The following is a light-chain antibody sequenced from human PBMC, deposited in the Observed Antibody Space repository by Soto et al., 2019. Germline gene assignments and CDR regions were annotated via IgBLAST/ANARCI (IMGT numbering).Light chain of an antibody. CDR3: QQTYNTPPYT. J-gene: IGKJ2*01. CDR2: AAS. V-gene: IGKV1-39*01. CDR1: QSISSY. Sequence: DIQMTQSPSSLSASLGDRVTITCRASQSISSYLNWYQQKPGKAPNLIIYAASSLQTGVPSRFSGSGSGTYFTLTISSPQPEDFATYYCQQTYNTPPYTFGQGTKLEIK.